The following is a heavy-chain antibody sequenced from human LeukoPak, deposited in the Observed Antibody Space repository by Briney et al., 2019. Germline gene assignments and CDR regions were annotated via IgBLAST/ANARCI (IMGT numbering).Heavy chain of an antibody. Sequence: PSETLSLTCTVSGYSISSGFYWGWIRQPPGKGLEWIGSIYHSGNTHYNPSLQSRVTISVDASKNQFSLKLSSVTAADTAVYYCAILLWFGESALDYWGQGTLVTISS. CDR1: GYSISSGFY. V-gene: IGHV4-38-2*02. D-gene: IGHD3-10*01. CDR2: IYHSGNT. CDR3: AILLWFGESALDY. J-gene: IGHJ4*02.